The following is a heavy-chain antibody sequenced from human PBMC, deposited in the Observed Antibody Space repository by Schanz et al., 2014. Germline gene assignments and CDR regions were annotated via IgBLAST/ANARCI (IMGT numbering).Heavy chain of an antibody. D-gene: IGHD6-6*01. J-gene: IGHJ5*02. Sequence: QVQVVESGGGVVQPGRSLRLSCVASGFTFNNYGMHWVRQAPGKGLGWVAVIWHDGSGKYYADSVKGRFTISRDNSKNTLYLEMNSLRAEDTAFYHCARGSSASLSRVWFDLWGQGTLVTVSS. CDR2: IWHDGSGK. CDR3: ARGSSASLSRVWFDL. CDR1: GFTFNNYG. V-gene: IGHV3-33*01.